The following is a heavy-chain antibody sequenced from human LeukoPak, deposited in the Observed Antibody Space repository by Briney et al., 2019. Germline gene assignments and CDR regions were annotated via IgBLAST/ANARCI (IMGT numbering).Heavy chain of an antibody. V-gene: IGHV4-38-2*02. J-gene: IGHJ3*02. CDR3: ARDTGITMVRGAFDI. CDR1: GYSISSGYY. D-gene: IGHD3-10*01. CDR2: IYHSGST. Sequence: PSETLSLTCTVSGYSISSGYYWGWIRQPPGKGLEWIGSIYHSGSTYYNPSLKSRVTISVDTSKNQFSLKLSSVTAADTAVYYCARDTGITMVRGAFDIWGQGTMVTVSS.